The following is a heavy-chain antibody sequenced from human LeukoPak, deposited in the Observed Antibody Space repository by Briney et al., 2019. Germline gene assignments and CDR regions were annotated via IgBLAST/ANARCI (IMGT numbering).Heavy chain of an antibody. D-gene: IGHD2-21*02. CDR2: IYPGDSDT. CDR1: GYSFISYW. V-gene: IGHV5-51*01. CDR3: ARQYCGGDCYLDY. Sequence: LGESLKISCKGSGYSFISYWIGWVRQMPGKGLEWMGIIYPGDSDTRYSPSFQGQVTISADRSISTAYLQWSSLKASDTAMYYCARQYCGGDCYLDYWGQGTLVTVSS. J-gene: IGHJ4*02.